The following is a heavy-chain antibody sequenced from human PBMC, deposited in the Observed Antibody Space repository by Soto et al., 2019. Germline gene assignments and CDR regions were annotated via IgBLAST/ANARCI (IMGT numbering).Heavy chain of an antibody. CDR1: GGSFSGYY. CDR2: INHSGST. CDR3: ARVGYDSSGYHRGSYYFDY. J-gene: IGHJ4*02. V-gene: IGHV4-34*01. Sequence: SETLSLTCAVYGGSFSGYYWSWIRQPPGKGLEWIGEINHSGSTNYDPSLKSRVTISVDTSKNQFSLKLSSVTAADTAVYYCARVGYDSSGYHRGSYYFDYWGQGTLVTVSS. D-gene: IGHD3-22*01.